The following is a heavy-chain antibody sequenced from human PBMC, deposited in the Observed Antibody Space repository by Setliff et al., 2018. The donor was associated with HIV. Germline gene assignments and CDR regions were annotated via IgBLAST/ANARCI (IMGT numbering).Heavy chain of an antibody. D-gene: IGHD3-22*01. J-gene: IGHJ4*02. CDR3: ARVYGRGYFDTSGYFDY. Sequence: PGGSLRLSCVGSGFSFSDYFMTWIRQAPGKGLEWVSYISSRGTTIYYAGSVKGRFTISRDNAKNSLYLQMNSLRAEDTAVYYCARVYGRGYFDTSGYFDYWGQGTPVTVSS. V-gene: IGHV3-11*01. CDR1: GFSFSDYF. CDR2: ISSRGTTI.